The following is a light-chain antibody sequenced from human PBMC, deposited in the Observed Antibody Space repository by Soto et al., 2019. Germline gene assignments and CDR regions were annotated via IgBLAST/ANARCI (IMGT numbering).Light chain of an antibody. CDR2: GAS. CDR3: QQNNNWPWT. V-gene: IGKV3-15*01. J-gene: IGKJ1*01. CDR1: QSVSSN. Sequence: DIVMTQSPATVSVSPGERATLSCWASQSVSSNLAWYQQTPGQAPRLLIYGASTRATGIPARFSGSGSGTDITLTISLLHADDVAVYCCQQNNNWPWTFGQGTKVEIK.